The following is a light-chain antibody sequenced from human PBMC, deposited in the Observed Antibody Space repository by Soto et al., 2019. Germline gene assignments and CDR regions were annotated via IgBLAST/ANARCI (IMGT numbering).Light chain of an antibody. Sequence: EMMMTQSPATLSVSPGERATLSCRASQSVSSNLAWYQQKPGQAPRLLIHGASTRAPGIPDRFSGSGSGTDFTLTISRLEPEDFAVYYCQQYGSSPVTFGQGTRLEIK. CDR1: QSVSSN. CDR2: GAS. J-gene: IGKJ5*01. V-gene: IGKV3-20*01. CDR3: QQYGSSPVT.